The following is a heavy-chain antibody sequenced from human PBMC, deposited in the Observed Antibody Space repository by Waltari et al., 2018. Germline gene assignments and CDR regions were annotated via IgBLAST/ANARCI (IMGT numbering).Heavy chain of an antibody. D-gene: IGHD3-16*01. CDR1: GGSFSGYY. CDR3: ARHADYDYVWGSSYNWFDP. CDR2: INHSGST. V-gene: IGHV4-34*01. Sequence: QVQLQQWGAGLLKPSETMSLTCAVYGGSFSGYYWSWIRPPPGKGLEWIGEINHSGSTNYNPSLKSRVTISVDTSKNQFSLKLSSVTAADTAVYYCARHADYDYVWGSSYNWFDPWGQGTLVTVSS. J-gene: IGHJ5*02.